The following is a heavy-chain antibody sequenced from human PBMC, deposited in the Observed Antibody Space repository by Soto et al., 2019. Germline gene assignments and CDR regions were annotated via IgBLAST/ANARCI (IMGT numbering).Heavy chain of an antibody. V-gene: IGHV4-39*01. J-gene: IGHJ4*02. CDR3: ATSQKGYNWNYFDH. Sequence: SETLSLTCAVSGGSISGSYYYWAWLRQSPGKGPEWIGSVFYTGFTSYNPSLESRVSVSVDTSKSQFSLKLSAVTAADTAVYYCATSQKGYNWNYFDHWGRGALVTVSS. CDR1: GGSISGSYYY. CDR2: VFYTGFT. D-gene: IGHD1-20*01.